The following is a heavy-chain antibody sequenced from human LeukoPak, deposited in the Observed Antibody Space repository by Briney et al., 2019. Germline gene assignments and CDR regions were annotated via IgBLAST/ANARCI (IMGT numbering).Heavy chain of an antibody. CDR1: GFTFSSYS. CDR2: ISSSSSYI. CDR3: ARDRISWLPDAFDI. D-gene: IGHD5-12*01. Sequence: PGGSLRLSCAASGFTFSSYSMNWVRQAPGKGLEWVSSISSSSSYIYYADSVKGRFTISRDNAKNSLYLQMNSLRAEDTAVYYCARDRISWLPDAFDIWGQGTMVTVSS. V-gene: IGHV3-21*01. J-gene: IGHJ3*02.